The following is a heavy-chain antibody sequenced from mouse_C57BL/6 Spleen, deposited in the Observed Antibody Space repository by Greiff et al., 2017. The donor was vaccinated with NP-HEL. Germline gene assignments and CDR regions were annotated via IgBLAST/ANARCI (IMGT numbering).Heavy chain of an antibody. J-gene: IGHJ4*01. V-gene: IGHV3-6*01. CDR3: AREGDWGAMDY. CDR2: ISYDGSN. CDR1: GYSITSGYY. Sequence: EVQLQESGPGLVKPSQSLSLTCSVTGYSITSGYYWNWIRQFPGNKLEWMGYISYDGSNNYNPSLKNRISITRDTSKNQFFLKLNAVTTEDTATYYCAREGDWGAMDYWGQGTSVTVSS.